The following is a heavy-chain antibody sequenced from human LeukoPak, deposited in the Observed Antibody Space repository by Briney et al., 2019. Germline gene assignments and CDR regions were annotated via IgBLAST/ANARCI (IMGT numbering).Heavy chain of an antibody. CDR3: AKDTAMVFGYFDY. CDR2: INSDGSDT. V-gene: IGHV3-74*01. D-gene: IGHD5-18*01. Sequence: QPGGSLRLSCAASGFTFSSDWMHWVRQAPGKGLVWVSRINSDGSDTNYADSVKGRFTISRDNAKNMLYLQMNSLRAEDTAVYYCAKDTAMVFGYFDYWGQGTLVTVSS. J-gene: IGHJ4*02. CDR1: GFTFSSDW.